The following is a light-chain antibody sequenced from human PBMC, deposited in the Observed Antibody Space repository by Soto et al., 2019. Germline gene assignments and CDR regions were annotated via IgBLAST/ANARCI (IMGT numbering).Light chain of an antibody. J-gene: IGLJ1*01. Sequence: QSALTQPASVSGSPGLSITISCTGTSSDVGAYNSVSWYQQHPDKAPKLMIYDVSNRPSGVSNRFSGSKSGNTASLTISGLQAEDEADYYCSSYTSSSTLYVFRTGTKVTVL. CDR3: SSYTSSSTLYV. V-gene: IGLV2-14*01. CDR2: DVS. CDR1: SSDVGAYNS.